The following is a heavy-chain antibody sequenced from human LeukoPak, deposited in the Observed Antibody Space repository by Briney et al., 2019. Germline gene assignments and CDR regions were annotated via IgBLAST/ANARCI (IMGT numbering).Heavy chain of an antibody. J-gene: IGHJ4*02. D-gene: IGHD3-3*01. V-gene: IGHV1-8*03. CDR2: MNPNSGNT. CDR1: GYTFTSYD. CDR3: ARGDFWSGYCGY. Sequence: ASVKVSCKASGYTFTSYDINWVRQATGQGLEWMGWMNPNSGNTGYAQRFQGRVTITRNTSISTAYMELSSLRSEDTAVYYCARGDFWSGYCGYWGQGTLVTVSS.